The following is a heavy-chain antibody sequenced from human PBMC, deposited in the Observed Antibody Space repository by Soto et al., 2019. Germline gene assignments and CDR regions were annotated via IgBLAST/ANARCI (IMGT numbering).Heavy chain of an antibody. CDR3: AKKLPGTSRSDH. V-gene: IGHV4-39*01. CDR1: GASITSTTYF. CDR2: LYYSGKT. J-gene: IGHJ4*02. Sequence: QLQLHESGPGLVQPSETLSLTCTLSGASITSTTYFWAWIRKPPGKGLEWVGSLYYSGKTHYPPSLQSRVSISVARSKNQFSLQMSPVTAAATAVYDCAKKLPGTSRSDHLGQVSLVTVAS. D-gene: IGHD1-1*01.